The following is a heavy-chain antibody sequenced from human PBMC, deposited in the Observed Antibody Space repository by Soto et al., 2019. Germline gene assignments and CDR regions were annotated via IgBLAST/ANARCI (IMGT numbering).Heavy chain of an antibody. V-gene: IGHV3-33*01. CDR3: ARDQTDSGGYSDS. CDR1: GFTFSSYG. J-gene: IGHJ4*02. Sequence: GSLRLSCEASGFTFSSYGMHWVCQAPGKGLEWVAIIWNDGSNEYYADSVKGRFTISRDNSKNTLYLQVSNLRAEDTAVYFCARDQTDSGGYSDSWGQGTLVTVSS. CDR2: IWNDGSNE. D-gene: IGHD3-22*01.